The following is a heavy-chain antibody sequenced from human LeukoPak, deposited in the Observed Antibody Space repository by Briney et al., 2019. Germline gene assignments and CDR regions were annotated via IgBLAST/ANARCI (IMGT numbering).Heavy chain of an antibody. V-gene: IGHV4-34*01. CDR1: GGSFSGYY. CDR3: ASLRRYYDILTGYYTGNDWFDP. CDR2: INHSGST. D-gene: IGHD3-9*01. J-gene: IGHJ5*02. Sequence: SETLSLTCAVYGGSFSGYYWSWIRQPPGKGLEWIGEINHSGSTNYNPSLKSRVTISVDTSKNQFSLKLSSVTAADTAVYYCASLRRYYDILTGYYTGNDWFDPWSQGTLVTVSS.